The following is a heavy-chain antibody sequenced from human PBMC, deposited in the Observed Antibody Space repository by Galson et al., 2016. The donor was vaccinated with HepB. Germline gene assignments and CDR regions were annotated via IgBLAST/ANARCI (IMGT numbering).Heavy chain of an antibody. CDR2: INHSGST. CDR3: ARGGSGWYDRNWFDP. CDR1: GASFSGYY. D-gene: IGHD6-19*01. J-gene: IGHJ5*02. Sequence: SETLSLTCVVYGASFSGYYWSWIRQPPGKGLEWIGAINHSGSTNYNPSLKSRVTISVDASKNHFFLKASSVTAADTAVYYCARGGSGWYDRNWFDPWGQGTLVTVSS. V-gene: IGHV4-34*01.